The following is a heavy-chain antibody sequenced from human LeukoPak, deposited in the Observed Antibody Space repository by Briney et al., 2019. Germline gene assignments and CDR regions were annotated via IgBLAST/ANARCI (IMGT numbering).Heavy chain of an antibody. Sequence: PGGSLRLSCAASGFTFSGYSMSWVRQAPGKGLEWISYISSTSSTIRSADSVEGRVTISRDNAKNSLYLQMNSLRDEDTAVYYCVRTRAGYFFDYWGQGSLVTVSP. CDR3: VRTRAGYFFDY. V-gene: IGHV3-48*02. CDR1: GFTFSGYS. J-gene: IGHJ4*02. CDR2: ISSTSSTI.